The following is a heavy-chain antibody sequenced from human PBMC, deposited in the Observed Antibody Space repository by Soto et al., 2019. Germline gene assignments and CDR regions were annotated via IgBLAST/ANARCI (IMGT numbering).Heavy chain of an antibody. CDR3: ARVDTDFDWLFPNWFDP. CDR2: IYYSGST. V-gene: IGHV4-59*01. D-gene: IGHD3-9*01. J-gene: IGHJ5*02. Sequence: SETLSLTCTVSGGSISSYYWSWIRQPPGKGLEWIGYIYYSGSTNYNPSLKSRVTISVDTSKNQFPLKLSSVTAADTAVYYCARVDTDFDWLFPNWFDPWGQGTLVTVSS. CDR1: GGSISSYY.